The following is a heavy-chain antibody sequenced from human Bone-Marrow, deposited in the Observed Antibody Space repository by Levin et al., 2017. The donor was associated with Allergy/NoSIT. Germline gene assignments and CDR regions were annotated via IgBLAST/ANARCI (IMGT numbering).Heavy chain of an antibody. CDR1: AFTFSNHY. V-gene: IGHV3-74*01. CDR3: ASMPFMSAIDY. Sequence: ASVKVSCAASAFTFSNHYMHWVRQAPGKGMVWVSRISPDGTDTSYADSVKGRFTVSRDNARNTLFLQMSSLRAEDTAVYFCASMPFMSAIDYWGQGTLVTVSS. CDR2: ISPDGTDT. J-gene: IGHJ4*02. D-gene: IGHD2/OR15-2a*01.